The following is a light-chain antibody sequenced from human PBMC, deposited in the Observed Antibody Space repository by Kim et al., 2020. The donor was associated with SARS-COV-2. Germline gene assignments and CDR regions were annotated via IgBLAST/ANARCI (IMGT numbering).Light chain of an antibody. V-gene: IGLV2-11*01. J-gene: IGLJ1*01. CDR2: DVS. CDR3: CSYAGSYPI. CDR1: SSDVGGYNY. Sequence: GQSVTITRTGTSSDVGGYNYGSWYQPHPGKAPKLMIYDVSKRPSGVRDRFSGSKSGNTASLTISELQAEDEADYYCCSYAGSYPIFGTGTKVTVL.